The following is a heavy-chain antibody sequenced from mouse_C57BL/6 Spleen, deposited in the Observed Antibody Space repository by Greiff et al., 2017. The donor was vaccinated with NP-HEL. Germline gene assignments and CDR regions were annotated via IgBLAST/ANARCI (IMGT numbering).Heavy chain of an antibody. CDR1: GYTFTDYN. CDR3: ARKTLSWRAMDY. CDR2: INPNNGGT. J-gene: IGHJ4*01. V-gene: IGHV1-18*01. D-gene: IGHD2-3*01. Sequence: EVQLQQSGPELVKPGASVKIPCKASGYTFTDYNMDWVKQSHGKSLEWIGDINPNNGGTIYNQKFKGKATLTVAKSSSTAYFELRSLPSEDTAVYYCARKTLSWRAMDYWGQGTSVTVSS.